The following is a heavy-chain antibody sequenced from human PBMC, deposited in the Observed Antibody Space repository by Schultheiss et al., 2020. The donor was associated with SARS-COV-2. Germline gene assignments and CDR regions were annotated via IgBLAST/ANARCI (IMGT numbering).Heavy chain of an antibody. D-gene: IGHD3-22*01. Sequence: SVKVSCKAFGGTFSSYAISWVRQAPGQGLEWMGRIIPILGIANYAQKFQGRVTITADKSTSTAYMELSSLRSEDTAVYYCARGDDSSGYYFDYWGQGTLVTVSS. V-gene: IGHV1-69*04. J-gene: IGHJ4*02. CDR3: ARGDDSSGYYFDY. CDR1: GGTFSSYA. CDR2: IIPILGIA.